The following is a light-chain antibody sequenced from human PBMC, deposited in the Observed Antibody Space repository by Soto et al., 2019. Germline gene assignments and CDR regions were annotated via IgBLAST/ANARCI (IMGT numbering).Light chain of an antibody. J-gene: IGLJ3*02. V-gene: IGLV1-40*01. CDR2: GNN. CDR3: QALDPNPRGSV. Sequence: QSVLTQPPSVSGAPGQRVTISCSGTSSNIGAGYDVHWYHQLPGTAPKLLIFGNNNRPSGVPARFSASRSGTSASLAITGLQAEDEADYYRQALDPNPRGSVFGGGTQGTV. CDR1: SSNIGAGYD.